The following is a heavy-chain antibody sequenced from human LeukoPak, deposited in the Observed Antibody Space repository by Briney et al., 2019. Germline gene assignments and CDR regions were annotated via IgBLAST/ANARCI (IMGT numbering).Heavy chain of an antibody. D-gene: IGHD3-16*02. Sequence: GGSLRLSCAASGFTFSSFGMHWVRQAPGKGLEWVAFIPYDGSAKYYADSVKGRFTISRDNSKNTLYLQMNSLRAEDTAVYYCTSPGSYRDFDYWGQGTLVTVSS. V-gene: IGHV3-30*02. CDR3: TSPGSYRDFDY. J-gene: IGHJ4*02. CDR1: GFTFSSFG. CDR2: IPYDGSAK.